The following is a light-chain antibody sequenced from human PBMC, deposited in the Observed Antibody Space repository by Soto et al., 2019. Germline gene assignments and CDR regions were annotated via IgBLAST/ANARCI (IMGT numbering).Light chain of an antibody. CDR2: KVS. CDR3: LQGKPWRWT. J-gene: IGKJ1*01. Sequence: DVVMTQSPLSLPVTLGQPASISCRSSQSPLYSDGNTYLSWFQQRPGQSPRRLIYKVSNRDSGVPDRLSGSGSGTDFTLKISRVEAEDVGVYYCLQGKPWRWTFRQGTKVDIX. V-gene: IGKV2-30*01. CDR1: QSPLYSDGNTY.